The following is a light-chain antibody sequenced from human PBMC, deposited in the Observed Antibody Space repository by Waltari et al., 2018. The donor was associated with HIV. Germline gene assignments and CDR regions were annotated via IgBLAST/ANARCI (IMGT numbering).Light chain of an antibody. J-gene: IGKJ3*01. CDR3: QLTYSGLFT. Sequence: DIRMTQSPSSLSASVGDRVTITCRTSQSIDTYLNWYRQQPGKAPKLLIYAASSLQDGVPSMFSGSGSGTNFALTISSLQPEDFATYYCQLTYSGLFTFGPGTKVDVK. CDR2: AAS. V-gene: IGKV1-39*01. CDR1: QSIDTY.